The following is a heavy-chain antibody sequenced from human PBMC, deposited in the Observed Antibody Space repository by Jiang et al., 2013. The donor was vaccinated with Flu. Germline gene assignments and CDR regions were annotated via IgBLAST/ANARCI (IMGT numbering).Heavy chain of an antibody. J-gene: IGHJ1*01. V-gene: IGHV3-7*01. CDR2: IKEDGSXK. Sequence: GSVQPGGSLRLSCAASGFTFSASWMSWVRQAPGKGLEWVANIKEDGSXKDYVDSVKGRFTISRDNAKNSLFLQMNSLRAEDTAVYYCATSRHWGQGTLVTVTS. CDR3: ATSRH. CDR1: GFTFSASW.